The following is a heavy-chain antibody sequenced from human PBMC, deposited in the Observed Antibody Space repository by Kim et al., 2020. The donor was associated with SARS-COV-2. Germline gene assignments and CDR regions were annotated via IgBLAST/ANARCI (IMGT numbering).Heavy chain of an antibody. J-gene: IGHJ3*02. CDR3: ARGGLLRFLEWVGAADAFDI. V-gene: IGHV3-13*01. CDR1: GFTFSSYD. D-gene: IGHD3-3*01. CDR2: IGTAGDT. Sequence: GGSLRLSCAASGFTFSSYDMHWVRQATGKGLEWVSAIGTAGDTYYPGSVKGRFTISRENAKNSLYLQMNSLRAGDTAVYYCARGGLLRFLEWVGAADAFDIWGQGTMVTVSS.